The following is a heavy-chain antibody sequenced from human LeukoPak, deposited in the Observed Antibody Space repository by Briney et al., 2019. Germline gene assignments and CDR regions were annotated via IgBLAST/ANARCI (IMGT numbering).Heavy chain of an antibody. CDR3: ARGGADTAMVNYPGCWFDP. Sequence: GASVKVSCKASGYTFTGYYMHWVRQAPGQGLEWMGWINPNSGGTNYAQKFQGRVTMTRDTSISTAYMELSRLRSDDTAVYYCARGGADTAMVNYPGCWFDPWGQGTLVTVSS. CDR2: INPNSGGT. D-gene: IGHD5-18*01. J-gene: IGHJ5*02. V-gene: IGHV1-2*02. CDR1: GYTFTGYY.